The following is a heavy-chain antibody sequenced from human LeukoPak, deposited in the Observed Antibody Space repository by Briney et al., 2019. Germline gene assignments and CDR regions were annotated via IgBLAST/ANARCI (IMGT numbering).Heavy chain of an antibody. D-gene: IGHD6-19*01. CDR1: GYTFTGYY. CDR3: ARRRESSGLIFDY. V-gene: IGHV1-2*06. J-gene: IGHJ4*02. Sequence: ASVKVSCKASGYTFTGYYMHWVRQAPGRGLEWMGRINPNSGGTNYAQKFQGRVTMTRDTSISTAYMELSSLRSEDTAVYYCARRRESSGLIFDYWGQGTLVTVSS. CDR2: INPNSGGT.